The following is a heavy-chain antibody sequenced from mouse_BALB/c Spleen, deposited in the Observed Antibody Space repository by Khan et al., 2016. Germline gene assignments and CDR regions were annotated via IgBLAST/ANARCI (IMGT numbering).Heavy chain of an antibody. CDR1: GFTFTDYY. V-gene: IGHV7-3*02. CDR2: IRNKANGYTT. CDR3: ARYYYGSSYFDY. J-gene: IGHJ2*01. Sequence: EMELVESGGGLVQPGGSLRLSCATSGFTFTDYYMSWVRQPPGKALEWLGFIRNKANGYTTEYSASVKGRFTISRDNSQSILYLQMNTLRAEDSATYYCARYYYGSSYFDYWGQGTTLTVSS. D-gene: IGHD1-1*01.